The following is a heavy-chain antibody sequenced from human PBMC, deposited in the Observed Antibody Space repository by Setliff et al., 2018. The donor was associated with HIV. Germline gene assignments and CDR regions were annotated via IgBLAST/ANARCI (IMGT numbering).Heavy chain of an antibody. Sequence: GSLRLSCEASGFTFCTYSMNWVRQAPGKGLEWVSGINWNGASVGYADSVKGRFTISRDNAKNTLYLQMESLRAEDTALYYCARSNLRRYGDPDWYVDLWGRGTLVTVSS. CDR1: GFTFCTYS. CDR2: INWNGASV. V-gene: IGHV3-20*04. J-gene: IGHJ2*01. D-gene: IGHD4-17*01. CDR3: ARSNLRRYGDPDWYVDL.